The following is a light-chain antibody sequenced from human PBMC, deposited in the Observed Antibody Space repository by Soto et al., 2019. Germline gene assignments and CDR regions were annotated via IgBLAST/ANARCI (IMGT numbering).Light chain of an antibody. CDR2: AAS. CDR1: QSINKY. CDR3: PQSYSTLFA. V-gene: IGKV1-39*01. J-gene: IGKJ3*01. Sequence: DIQMTQSPSSLSASVGDRVTITCRASQSINKYLNWYQQKPGKAPKLLIYAASSLQSGVPSRFSGSGSGTDFLLTVSSLQPEDFATYYCPQSYSTLFAFGPGTKVDFK.